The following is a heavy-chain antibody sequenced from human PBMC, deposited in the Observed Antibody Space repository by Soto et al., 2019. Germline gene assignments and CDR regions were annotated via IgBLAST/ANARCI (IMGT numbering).Heavy chain of an antibody. CDR1: GGSISGYY. Sequence: LSLTCTVFGGSISGYYWTWIRQPDGKGLEWIGRIYYSGTTNYNPSLTSRVTMSVDTAKNQFFLNLSSVTTADTAVYYRAKEGSSLSNRPLDYWGQGTPVTVSS. CDR2: IYYSGTT. D-gene: IGHD6-19*01. V-gene: IGHV4-4*07. CDR3: AKEGSSLSNRPLDY. J-gene: IGHJ4*02.